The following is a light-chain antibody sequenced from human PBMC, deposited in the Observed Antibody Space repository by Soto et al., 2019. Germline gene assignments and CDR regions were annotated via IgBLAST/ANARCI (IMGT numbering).Light chain of an antibody. CDR3: LLSYRGFWV. CDR1: TGAVTSGHY. Sequence: QAVVTQEPSLTVSPGGTVTLTCGSSTGAVTSGHYPYWFQQKPGQAPRTLIFDTNSKHSWTPARFSGSLLGGKAALTLSGAQPEDEAEYHCLLSYRGFWVFGGGTKVTVL. J-gene: IGLJ3*02. CDR2: DTN. V-gene: IGLV7-46*01.